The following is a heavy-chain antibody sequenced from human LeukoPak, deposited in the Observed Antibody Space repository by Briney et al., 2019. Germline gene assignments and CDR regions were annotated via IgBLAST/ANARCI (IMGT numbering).Heavy chain of an antibody. CDR2: IYWNDDK. CDR1: GVSLSTSGVG. V-gene: IGHV2-5*01. D-gene: IGHD6-6*01. CDR3: ALIPIAARPRVRFDP. J-gene: IGHJ5*02. Sequence: ESGPTLVKPTQTLTLTCTFSGVSLSTSGVGVVWIRQPPAKALEWLALIYWNDDKRYSPSLKSRLTITKDTSKNQVVLTMTNMDPVDTATYYCALIPIAARPRVRFDPWGQGTLVTVSS.